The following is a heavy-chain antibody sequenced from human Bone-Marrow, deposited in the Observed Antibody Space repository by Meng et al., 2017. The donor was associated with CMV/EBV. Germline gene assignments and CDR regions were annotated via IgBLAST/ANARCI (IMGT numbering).Heavy chain of an antibody. CDR2: ITTYNGDT. CDR1: GYSFNNYG. J-gene: IGHJ3*02. D-gene: IGHD1-26*01. CDR3: ARAGAGGYAFDI. Sequence: ASVKVSCKASGYSFNNYGITWVRQAPGQGLEWMGWITTYNGDTTYAQKVQGRVTVTTDTSTSTVYMELSSLRSEDTAVYYCARAGAGGYAFDIWGQGTMVTVSS. V-gene: IGHV1-18*01.